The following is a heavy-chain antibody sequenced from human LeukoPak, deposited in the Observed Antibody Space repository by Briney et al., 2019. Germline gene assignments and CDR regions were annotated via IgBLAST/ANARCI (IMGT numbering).Heavy chain of an antibody. CDR3: XXXXYYDSCGYVY. Sequence: SETLSLTCTVSGGSISSSSYYWGWIRQPPGKGLEWIGSIYYSGSTYYNPSLKSRITMSVDTSKNQFSLRLSSVTAADTAVYXXXXXXYYDSCGYVYWGQGTLVTASS. CDR1: GGSISSSSYY. J-gene: IGHJ4*02. D-gene: IGHD3-22*01. CDR2: IYYSGST. V-gene: IGHV4-39*07.